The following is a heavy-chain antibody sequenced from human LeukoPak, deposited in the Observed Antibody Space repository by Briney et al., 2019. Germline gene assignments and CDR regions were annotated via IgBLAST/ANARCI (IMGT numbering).Heavy chain of an antibody. V-gene: IGHV4-4*07. Sequence: PSETLSLTCTVSGGSISSYYWSWIRQPAGKGLEWIGRIYTSGSTNYNPSLKSRVTMSVDTSKNQFSLKLSSVTAADTAVYYCARVTTRDYDILTGYENWFDPWGQGTLVTVSS. CDR1: GGSISSYY. J-gene: IGHJ5*02. CDR3: ARVTTRDYDILTGYENWFDP. CDR2: IYTSGST. D-gene: IGHD3-9*01.